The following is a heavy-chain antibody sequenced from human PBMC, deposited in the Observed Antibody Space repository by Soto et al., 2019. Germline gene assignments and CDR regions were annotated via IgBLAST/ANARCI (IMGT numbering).Heavy chain of an antibody. CDR2: ISYDGSNK. D-gene: IGHD4-17*01. J-gene: IGHJ4*02. CDR3: TTSVTFDY. CDR1: GFTFSSYG. V-gene: IGHV3-30*03. Sequence: GGSPRLSCAASGFTFSSYGMHWVRQAPGKGLEWVAVISYDGSNKYYADSVKGRFTISRDDSKNTLCLQMNSLKTEDTAVYYCTTSVTFDYWGQGTLVTVSS.